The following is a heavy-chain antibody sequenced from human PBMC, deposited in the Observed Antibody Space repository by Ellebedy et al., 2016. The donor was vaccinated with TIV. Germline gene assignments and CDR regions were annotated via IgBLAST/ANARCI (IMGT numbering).Heavy chain of an antibody. CDR2: IIPIFGTA. V-gene: IGHV1-69*13. CDR3: ATKGYSSGWVSDY. J-gene: IGHJ4*02. D-gene: IGHD6-19*01. CDR1: GGTFSSYA. Sequence: SVKVSCXASGGTFSSYAISWVRQAPGQGLEWMGGIIPIFGTANYAQKFQGRVTITADESTSTAYMELSSLRSEDTAVYYCATKGYSSGWVSDYWGQGTLVTVSS.